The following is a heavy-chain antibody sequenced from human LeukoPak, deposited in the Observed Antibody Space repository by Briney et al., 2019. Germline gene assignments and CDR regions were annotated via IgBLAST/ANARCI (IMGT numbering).Heavy chain of an antibody. Sequence: WASVTLSFTGSGYTFTAYYNHWVRQAPGQGLEWMGWISPNSGDTDYSQNFQGRVTMTRDTSISTAYMQLSRLRSDDTAVYYSAKVEWELLSDAFDIWGQGTMVTVSS. CDR3: AKVEWELLSDAFDI. CDR2: ISPNSGDT. J-gene: IGHJ3*02. V-gene: IGHV1-2*02. D-gene: IGHD1-26*01. CDR1: GYTFTAYY.